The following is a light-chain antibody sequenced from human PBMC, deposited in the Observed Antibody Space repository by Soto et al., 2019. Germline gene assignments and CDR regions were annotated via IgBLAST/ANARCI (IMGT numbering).Light chain of an antibody. CDR2: WAS. V-gene: IGKV4-1*01. J-gene: IGKJ4*01. CDR3: QQHYNNLLT. CDR1: QSVLYNSNNDSY. Sequence: DIVVTHTQDSLAVSLGERATINCNSIQSVLYNSNNDSYLTWYQQKTGQSPKVLIYWASTRESGVPERLSGSGYGTDFTLTISSLKAEDVEVYLCQQHYNNLLTFGGGTKVDIK.